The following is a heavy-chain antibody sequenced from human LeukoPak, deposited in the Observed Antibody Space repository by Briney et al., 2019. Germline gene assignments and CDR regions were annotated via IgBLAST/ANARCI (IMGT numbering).Heavy chain of an antibody. D-gene: IGHD3-10*01. V-gene: IGHV3-30*04. CDR1: GFTFSNYA. J-gene: IGHJ4*02. CDR3: ARETRAGSYSDFDY. CDR2: ISYDRSNK. Sequence: PGGSLRLSCAASGFTFSNYAIHWVRQAPGKGLEWVAVISYDRSNKYYAASVKGRFTISRDTSKNTLYLQMNSLRAEDTAVYYCARETRAGSYSDFDYWGQGTLVTVSS.